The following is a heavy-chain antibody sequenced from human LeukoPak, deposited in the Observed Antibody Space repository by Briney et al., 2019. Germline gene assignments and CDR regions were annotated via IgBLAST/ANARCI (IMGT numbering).Heavy chain of an antibody. CDR2: ISSSSSDI. CDR1: GFTFSTYT. V-gene: IGHV3-21*01. CDR3: ARDGPAAAVSAPDY. J-gene: IGHJ4*02. Sequence: PGRSQGLSCAASGFTFSTYTMNWVRQAPGKGLEWVSSISSSSSDIYYADSVKGRFSISRDNAEKSLYLQMNSLRAEDTAVYYCARDGPAAAVSAPDYWNQGCLVIVSS. D-gene: IGHD6-13*01.